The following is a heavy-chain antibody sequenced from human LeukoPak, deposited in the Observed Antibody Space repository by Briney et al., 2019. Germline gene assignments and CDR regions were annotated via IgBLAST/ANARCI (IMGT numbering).Heavy chain of an antibody. D-gene: IGHD3-22*01. J-gene: IGHJ6*02. CDR1: GYTFTGYG. CDR3: ARDVDYYDSSGYYYVVSDYYYYGMDV. V-gene: IGHV1-18*01. Sequence: ASVKVSCKASGYTFTGYGISWVRQAPGQGLEWMGWISAYNGNTNYAQKLQGRVTMTTDTSTSTAYMELRSLRSDDTAVYYCARDVDYYDSSGYYYVVSDYYYYGMDVWGQGTTVTVSS. CDR2: ISAYNGNT.